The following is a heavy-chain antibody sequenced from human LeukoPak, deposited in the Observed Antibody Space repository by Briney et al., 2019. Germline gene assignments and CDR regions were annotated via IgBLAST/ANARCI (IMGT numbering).Heavy chain of an antibody. J-gene: IGHJ4*02. CDR2: ISWNSGSI. CDR1: GFTFDDYA. Sequence: GGSLRLSCAASGFTFDDYAMHWVRHAPGKGLEWVSGISWNSGSIGYADSVKGRFTISRDNAKNSLYLQMNSLRAEDTALYYCAKDPVESDWGQGTLVTVSS. V-gene: IGHV3-9*01. D-gene: IGHD5-24*01. CDR3: AKDPVESD.